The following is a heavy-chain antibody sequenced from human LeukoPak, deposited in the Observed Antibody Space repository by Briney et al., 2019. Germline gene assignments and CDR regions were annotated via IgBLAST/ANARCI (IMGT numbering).Heavy chain of an antibody. Sequence: GGSLRLSCAASGFTVSSNYMSWVRQAPGKGLEWVSVIYSGGSTYYADSVKGRFTISRDNSKNTLYLQMNSLRAEDTAVYYCARENGSASYYYFDYWGQGTLVTVSS. D-gene: IGHD3-10*01. CDR3: ARENGSASYYYFDY. V-gene: IGHV3-53*01. CDR1: GFTVSSNY. CDR2: IYSGGST. J-gene: IGHJ4*02.